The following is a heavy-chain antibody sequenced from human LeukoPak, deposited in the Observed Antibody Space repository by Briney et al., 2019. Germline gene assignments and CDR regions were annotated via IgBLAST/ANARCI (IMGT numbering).Heavy chain of an antibody. V-gene: IGHV4-34*01. CDR1: GGSFSGYY. Sequence: KPSETLSLTCAVSGGSFSGYYLSWIRQPPGKGLEWIGEINHSGSTNYNPSLKSRVTISVDTSKNQFSLKLSSVTAADTAVYYCARGPYIVVVPPKRNWFDPWGQGTLVTVSA. J-gene: IGHJ5*02. CDR3: ARGPYIVVVPPKRNWFDP. D-gene: IGHD2-2*01. CDR2: INHSGST.